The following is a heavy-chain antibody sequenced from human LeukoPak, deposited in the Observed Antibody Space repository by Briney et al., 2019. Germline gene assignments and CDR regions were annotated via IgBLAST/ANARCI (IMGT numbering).Heavy chain of an antibody. CDR3: ARQARGIAAAVDY. CDR1: RYTFTNYW. Sequence: GESLKISCNASRYTFTNYWIGWVRQMPGKGLEWMGIIYPGDSDTRYSPSSQGQVTISADKSISTAYLQWSSLKASDTAMYYCARQARGIAAAVDYWGQGTLVTVSS. D-gene: IGHD6-13*01. CDR2: IYPGDSDT. J-gene: IGHJ4*02. V-gene: IGHV5-51*01.